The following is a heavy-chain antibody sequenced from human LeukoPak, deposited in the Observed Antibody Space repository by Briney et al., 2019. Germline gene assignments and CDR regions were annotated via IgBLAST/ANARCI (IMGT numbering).Heavy chain of an antibody. CDR1: GYTFSSYW. V-gene: IGHV3-74*01. D-gene: IGHD3-16*01. CDR3: TRAPLGYY. J-gene: IGHJ4*02. CDR2: INTDGSDT. Sequence: GGSLRLSCAASGYTFSSYWMHWVRQVPGKGLVWVARINTDGSDTGYADSVKGRFTISRDNAKNTLYLQMNSLRAEDTAVYYCTRAPLGYYWGRGTLVTVSS.